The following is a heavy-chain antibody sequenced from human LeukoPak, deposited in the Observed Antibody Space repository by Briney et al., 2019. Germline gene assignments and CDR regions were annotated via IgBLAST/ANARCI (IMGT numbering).Heavy chain of an antibody. D-gene: IGHD2-2*01. CDR3: ARGDVGYCSSTSCHYCDY. J-gene: IGHJ4*02. V-gene: IGHV4-59*01. CDR2: IYYSGST. Sequence: PETLSLTCTVSGGSISSYYWSWIRQPPGKGLEWIGYIYYSGSTNYNPSLKSRVTISVDTSKNQFSLKLSSVTAADTAVYYCARGDVGYCSSTSCHYCDYWGQGTLVTVSS. CDR1: GGSISSYY.